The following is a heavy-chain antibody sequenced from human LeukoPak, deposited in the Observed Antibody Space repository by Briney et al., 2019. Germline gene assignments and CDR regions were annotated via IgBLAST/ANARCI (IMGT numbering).Heavy chain of an antibody. CDR1: GFTFSMYG. Sequence: PGGSLRLSCAASGFTFSMYGTHWVRQAPGKGLEWVAVIANDGKTTYYADSVKGRFTISRDNSKNTLYLQMNSLRAEDTVVYYCAKDPRRYSRTGGYFDYWGQGTLVTVSS. CDR3: AKDPRRYSRTGGYFDY. V-gene: IGHV3-30*18. D-gene: IGHD6-13*01. CDR2: IANDGKTT. J-gene: IGHJ4*02.